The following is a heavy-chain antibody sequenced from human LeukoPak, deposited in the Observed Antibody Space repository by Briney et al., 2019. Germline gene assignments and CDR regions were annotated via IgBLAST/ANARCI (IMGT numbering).Heavy chain of an antibody. CDR3: ARQGGGPGKAINI. D-gene: IGHD3-10*01. Sequence: PSETLSLTCTVSGGSISNHYWSWIRQPRGKGLEWIGYIYYSGSTNYNPSLKSRVTILVDTSKNQFSLDLSSVTAADTAIYYCARQGGGPGKAINIWGQGTMVAVSS. CDR2: IYYSGST. J-gene: IGHJ3*02. V-gene: IGHV4-59*11. CDR1: GGSISNHY.